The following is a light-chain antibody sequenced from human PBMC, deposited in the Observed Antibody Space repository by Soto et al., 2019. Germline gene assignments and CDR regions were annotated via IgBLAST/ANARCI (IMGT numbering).Light chain of an antibody. CDR3: SSYAGSSNV. V-gene: IGLV2-14*01. Sequence: QSVLTQPASVSGSPGQSIAISCTGTRSDVGAYNYVSWYQQHPGKAPKLMISEVTNRPSGVSDRFSGSKSGNTASLTVSGLQAEDEADYYCSSYAGSSNVFGTGTKFTVL. CDR1: RSDVGAYNY. CDR2: EVT. J-gene: IGLJ1*01.